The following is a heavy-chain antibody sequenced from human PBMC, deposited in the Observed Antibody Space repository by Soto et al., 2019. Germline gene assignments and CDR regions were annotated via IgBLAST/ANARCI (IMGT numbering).Heavy chain of an antibody. CDR3: ARSLGGVGSYYYYYMDV. V-gene: IGHV3-53*01. Sequence: GGSLRLSCAASGFTVSSNYMSWVRQAPGKGLEWVSVIYSGGSTYYADSVKGRFTISRDNSKNTLYLQMNSLRAEDTAVYYCARSLGGVGSYYYYYMDVWGKGTTVTVSS. J-gene: IGHJ6*03. D-gene: IGHD2-15*01. CDR1: GFTVSSNY. CDR2: IYSGGST.